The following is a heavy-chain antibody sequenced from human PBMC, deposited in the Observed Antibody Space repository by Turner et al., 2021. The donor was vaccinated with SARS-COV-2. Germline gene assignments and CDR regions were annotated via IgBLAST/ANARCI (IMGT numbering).Heavy chain of an antibody. CDR3: ARLHTSSWYFDY. Sequence: EVQLVESGGGLVPPGGFLRPSSAASGFTFSSYWMSWVRQAPGKGVEWVANIKQDGSEKYYVDSVKSRFTIYRDNSKNSLYLQMNSLRAEDTAVYYCARLHTSSWYFDYWGQGTLVTVSS. V-gene: IGHV3-7*03. D-gene: IGHD6-13*01. CDR1: GFTFSSYW. J-gene: IGHJ4*02. CDR2: IKQDGSEK.